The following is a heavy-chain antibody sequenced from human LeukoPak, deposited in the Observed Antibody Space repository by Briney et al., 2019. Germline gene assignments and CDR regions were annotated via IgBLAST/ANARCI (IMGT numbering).Heavy chain of an antibody. CDR1: GGTFSSHV. CDR3: ARVTLRGSKYNWFHP. J-gene: IGHJ5*02. Sequence: ASVKVSCKASGGTFSSHVISWVRQAPGQGLEWMGRITPILGTTNYAQKFQGRVTITADKSTSTAYMELSSLRSEDTAVYYCARVTLRGSKYNWFHPWGQGTLVTVSS. CDR2: ITPILGTT. D-gene: IGHD1-26*01. V-gene: IGHV1-69*04.